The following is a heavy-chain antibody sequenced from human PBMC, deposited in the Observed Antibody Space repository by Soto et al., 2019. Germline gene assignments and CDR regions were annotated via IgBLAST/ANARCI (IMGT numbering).Heavy chain of an antibody. D-gene: IGHD2-8*01. V-gene: IGHV3-48*01. CDR1: GFTFSTYS. J-gene: IGHJ4*02. Sequence: GGSLRLSCVASGFTFSTYSMNWVRQAPGKGLEWVSDIGGSGRTIYYADSVKGRFTISRDGAKNSLYLQMSSLRAEDTAVYYCARERGSYYLGYWGQGTLVTVSS. CDR3: ARERGSYYLGY. CDR2: IGGSGRTI.